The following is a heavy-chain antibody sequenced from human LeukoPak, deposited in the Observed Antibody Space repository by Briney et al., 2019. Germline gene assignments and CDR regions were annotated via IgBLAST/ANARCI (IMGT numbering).Heavy chain of an antibody. J-gene: IGHJ3*01. CDR3: GKVIDSSGSSYDASDF. V-gene: IGHV3-23*01. D-gene: IGHD6-19*01. Sequence: GGSLRLSCAASGFTFSSYAMSWVRQAPGKGLEWVSDITGSGDYTFYADSVEGRFTISRDNSKNTLFVQMDSLTAEDTAVYYCGKVIDSSGSSYDASDFWGQGTMVTVSS. CDR2: ITGSGDYT. CDR1: GFTFSSYA.